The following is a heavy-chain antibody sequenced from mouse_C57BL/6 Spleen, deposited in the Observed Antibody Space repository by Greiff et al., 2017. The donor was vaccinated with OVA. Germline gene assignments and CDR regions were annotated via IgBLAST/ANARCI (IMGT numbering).Heavy chain of an antibody. CDR1: GFTFSDYG. V-gene: IGHV5-17*01. CDR2: ISSGSSTI. D-gene: IGHD3-2*01. J-gene: IGHJ4*01. CDR3: AMPNDRGYYAMDY. Sequence: EVKLVESGGGLVKPGGSLKLSCAASGFTFSDYGMHWVRQAPEKGLEWVAYISSGSSTIYYADTVKGRFTISRDNAKNTLFLQMTSLRSEDTAMYYCAMPNDRGYYAMDYWGQGTSVTVSS.